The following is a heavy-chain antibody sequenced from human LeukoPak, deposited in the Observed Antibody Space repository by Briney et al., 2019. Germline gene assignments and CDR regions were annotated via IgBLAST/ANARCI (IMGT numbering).Heavy chain of an antibody. J-gene: IGHJ6*03. Sequence: PGGSLRLSCAASGFTFSDYSMNWVRQAPGKGLEWVSYISSTSTTRHYADSVKGRFTISRDNAKNSVFLQMNSLRAEDTAVYYCARGSVAEATRTVYYYMDVRGKGTTVTVSS. CDR2: ISSTSTTR. CDR3: ARGSVAEATRTVYYYMDV. V-gene: IGHV3-48*01. CDR1: GFTFSDYS. D-gene: IGHD1-14*01.